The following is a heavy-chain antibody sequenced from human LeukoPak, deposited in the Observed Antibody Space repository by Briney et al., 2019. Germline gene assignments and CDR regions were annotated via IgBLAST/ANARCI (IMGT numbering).Heavy chain of an antibody. CDR3: ARVGYYWNLFDY. CDR2: IGSSGSAI. CDR1: GFAFSSYD. J-gene: IGHJ4*02. V-gene: IGHV3-48*03. D-gene: IGHD1-20*01. Sequence: GGSLRLSCAVSGFAFSSYDMNWVREAPGKGLGWVSYIGSSGSAIYYADSAKGRFTISRDNARNSLYLQMNSLRVEDTAVYYCARVGYYWNLFDYWGQGTLVTVSS.